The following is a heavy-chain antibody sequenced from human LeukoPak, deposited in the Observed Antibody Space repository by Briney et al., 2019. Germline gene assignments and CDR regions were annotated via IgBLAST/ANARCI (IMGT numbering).Heavy chain of an antibody. J-gene: IGHJ3*02. CDR1: GGSFSGYY. Sequence: SETLSLTCAVYGGSFSGYYWSWIRQPPGKGLEWIGEINHSGSTNYNPSLKSRVTISVDTSKNQFSLKLSSVTAADTAVYYCARHCGRFGDAFDIWGQGTMVTVSS. CDR2: INHSGST. V-gene: IGHV4-34*01. D-gene: IGHD3-10*01. CDR3: ARHCGRFGDAFDI.